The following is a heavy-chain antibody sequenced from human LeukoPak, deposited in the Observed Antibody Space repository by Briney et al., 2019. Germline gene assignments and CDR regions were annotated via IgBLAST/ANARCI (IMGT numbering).Heavy chain of an antibody. CDR1: GGSFSGYY. CDR2: INHSGST. CDR3: ARMRITIFGVVISSVVHDY. Sequence: SSETLSLTCAVYGGSFSGYYWSWIRQPPGKGLEWIGEINHSGSTNYNPSLKGRVTISVDTSKNQFSLKLSSVTAADTAVYYCARMRITIFGVVISSVVHDYWGQGTLVTVSS. V-gene: IGHV4-34*01. J-gene: IGHJ4*02. D-gene: IGHD3-3*01.